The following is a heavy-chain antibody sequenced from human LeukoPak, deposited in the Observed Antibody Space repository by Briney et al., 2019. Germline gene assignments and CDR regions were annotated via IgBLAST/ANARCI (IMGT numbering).Heavy chain of an antibody. CDR3: AKEGGITGNDESLRYYYYYMDV. CDR1: GFTFSSYA. Sequence: GGSLRLSCAASGFTFSSYAMSWVRQAPGKGLEWVSAISGSGGSTYYADSVKGRFTISRDNSKNTLYLQMNSLRAEDTAVYYCAKEGGITGNDESLRYYYYYMDVWGKGTTVTVSS. D-gene: IGHD1-20*01. CDR2: ISGSGGST. V-gene: IGHV3-23*01. J-gene: IGHJ6*03.